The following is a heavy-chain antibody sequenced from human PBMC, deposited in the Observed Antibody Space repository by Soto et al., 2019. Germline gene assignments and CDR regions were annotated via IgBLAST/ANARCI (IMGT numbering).Heavy chain of an antibody. CDR3: ARARRLLWFGEFPLDY. D-gene: IGHD3-10*01. J-gene: IGHJ4*02. CDR1: GGSFSGYY. Sequence: QVQLQQWGAGLLKPSETLSLTCAVYGGSFSGYYWSWIRQPPGKGLEWIGEINHSGSTNYNPSLKSRVTISVDTSKHQFSLKLSSVTAADTAVYYCARARRLLWFGEFPLDYWGQGTLVTVSS. CDR2: INHSGST. V-gene: IGHV4-34*01.